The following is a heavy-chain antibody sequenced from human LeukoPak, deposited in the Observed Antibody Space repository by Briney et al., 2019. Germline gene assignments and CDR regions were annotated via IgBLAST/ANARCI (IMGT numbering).Heavy chain of an antibody. CDR2: IYYSGST. J-gene: IGHJ4*02. CDR3: ARGTMVRGVIFSY. Sequence: SETLSLTCAVYGGSFSGYYWSWIRQPPGKGLEWIGYIYYSGSTNYNPSLKSRVTISVDTSKNQFSLKLSSVTAADTAVYYCARGTMVRGVIFSYWGQGTLVTVSS. D-gene: IGHD3-10*01. V-gene: IGHV4-59*01. CDR1: GGSFSGYY.